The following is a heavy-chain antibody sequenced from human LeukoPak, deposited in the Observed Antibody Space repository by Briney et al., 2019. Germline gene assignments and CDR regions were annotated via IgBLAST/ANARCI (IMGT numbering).Heavy chain of an antibody. CDR3: ARDLCDSANCPNNWIDA. J-gene: IGHJ5*02. CDR1: GGSFSGYY. V-gene: IGHV4-34*01. CDR2: INHSGST. D-gene: IGHD3-22*01. Sequence: SETLSLTCAVYGGSFSGYYWSWIRQPPGKGLEWIGEINHSGSTNYNPSLKSRATISVDTSKNQFSLQLNSVTPEDTAVYYCARDLCDSANCPNNWIDAWGQGTLVTVSS.